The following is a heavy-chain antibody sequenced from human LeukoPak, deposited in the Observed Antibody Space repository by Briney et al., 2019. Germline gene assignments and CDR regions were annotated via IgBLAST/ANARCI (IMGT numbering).Heavy chain of an antibody. J-gene: IGHJ6*03. CDR1: GYTFTSYD. V-gene: IGHV1-8*01. D-gene: IGHD6-13*01. Sequence: GASVKVSCKASGYTFTSYDINWVRQATGQGLEWMGWMNPNSGNTGYAQKFQGRVTMTRNTSISTAYMELSSLRSEDTAVYYCARGPGKSSSWDYYYYMDVWGKGTTVTVSS. CDR3: ARGPGKSSSWDYYYYMDV. CDR2: MNPNSGNT.